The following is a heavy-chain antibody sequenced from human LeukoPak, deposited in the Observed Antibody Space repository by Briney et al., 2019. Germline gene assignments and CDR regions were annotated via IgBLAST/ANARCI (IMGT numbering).Heavy chain of an antibody. CDR2: IKQDGSEK. V-gene: IGHV3-7*01. Sequence: PGGSLRLSCAASGFTFSSYGMHWVRQAPGKGLEWVANIKQDGSEKYYVDSVKGRFTISRDNAKNSLYLQMNSLRAEDTAVYYCARHGRGGVDYWGQGTLVTVSS. CDR1: GFTFSSYG. CDR3: ARHGRGGVDY. J-gene: IGHJ4*02. D-gene: IGHD3-10*02.